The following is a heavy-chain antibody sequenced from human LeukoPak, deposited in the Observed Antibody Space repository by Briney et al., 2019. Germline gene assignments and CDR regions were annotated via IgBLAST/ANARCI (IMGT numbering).Heavy chain of an antibody. CDR3: ARGYIVGVPWGDNWFDP. Sequence: ASVKVSCKASGGTFSSYAISWVRQAPGQGLEWMGGIIPIFGTANYAQKFQGRVTITADESTSTAYMELGSLRSEDTAVYYCARGYIVGVPWGDNWFDPWGQGTLVTVSS. D-gene: IGHD1-26*01. J-gene: IGHJ5*02. CDR2: IIPIFGTA. V-gene: IGHV1-69*13. CDR1: GGTFSSYA.